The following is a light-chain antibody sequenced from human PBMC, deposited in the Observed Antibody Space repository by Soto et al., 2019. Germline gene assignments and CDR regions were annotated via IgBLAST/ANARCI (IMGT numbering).Light chain of an antibody. CDR3: QQRNNWPGT. CDR2: DAS. Sequence: EIVLTQSPATLSLSPGERATLSCWASQSVSSYLAWYQQKPGQAPRLLIYDASNRATGIPARFSGSGSGTDFTLTISSLEPEDLAVYYCQQRNNWPGTFGQGTKVEIK. CDR1: QSVSSY. V-gene: IGKV3-11*01. J-gene: IGKJ1*01.